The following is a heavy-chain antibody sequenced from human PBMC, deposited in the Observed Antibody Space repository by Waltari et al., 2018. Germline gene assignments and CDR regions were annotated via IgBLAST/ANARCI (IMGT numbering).Heavy chain of an antibody. J-gene: IGHJ4*02. D-gene: IGHD5-18*01. CDR2: INVDGGYI. V-gene: IGHV3-74*01. CDR3: ARKAGSGYPYGPFYYDN. Sequence: EVHLAESGGGVVQPGGSLRLSCAGSGFRVGDYWMHWVRQAPGKGPEWVSRINVDGGYISYGDSVKGRFTISRDNAKNTVFLQLNSLRAEDTAVYYCARKAGSGYPYGPFYYDNWGQGTLVTVSS. CDR1: GFRVGDYW.